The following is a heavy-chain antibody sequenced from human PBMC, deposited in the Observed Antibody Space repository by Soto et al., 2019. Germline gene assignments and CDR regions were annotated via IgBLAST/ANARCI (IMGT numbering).Heavy chain of an antibody. D-gene: IGHD3-22*01. CDR3: AREDYFDSSGYYD. CDR1: GGPLSSGRYY. CDR2: IHHSGST. J-gene: IGHJ4*02. Sequence: SEALSLTCNVSGGPLSSGRYYLSWIRQPPGKGLEWNGYIHHSGSTNHNPSLKNRVTISVDTSKNQFSLKLSSVTAADAAVYYCAREDYFDSSGYYDWRRRTLVTVSS. V-gene: IGHV4-61*01.